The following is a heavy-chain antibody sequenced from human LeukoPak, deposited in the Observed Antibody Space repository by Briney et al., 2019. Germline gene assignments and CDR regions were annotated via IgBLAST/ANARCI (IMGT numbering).Heavy chain of an antibody. CDR2: INHSGST. J-gene: IGHJ5*02. D-gene: IGHD5-18*01. CDR3: ARENESYGWSNWFDP. Sequence: SETLSLTCDVFGGSFTDYYLTWIRQPPGTGLEWIGEINHSGSTNYNPSLKSRLNISVDTSKNQFSLKLSSVTAADTAVYYCARENESYGWSNWFDPWGQGTLVTVSS. CDR1: GGSFTDYY. V-gene: IGHV4-34*01.